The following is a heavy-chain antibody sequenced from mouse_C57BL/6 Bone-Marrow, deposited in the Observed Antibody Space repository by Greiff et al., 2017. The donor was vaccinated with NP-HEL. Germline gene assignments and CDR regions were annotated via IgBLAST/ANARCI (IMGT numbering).Heavy chain of an antibody. Sequence: DVQLVESGAELVKPGASVKLSCTASGFNIKDYYMHWVKQRPEQGLEWIGRIDPEDGETKYAPKFQGKATMTADTSSNTAYLQLSSLTSEDTAVYYCARGVVENAMDYGGQGTAGTVSS. CDR1: GFNIKDYY. CDR3: ARGVVENAMDY. V-gene: IGHV14-2*01. CDR2: IDPEDGET. D-gene: IGHD1-1*01. J-gene: IGHJ4*01.